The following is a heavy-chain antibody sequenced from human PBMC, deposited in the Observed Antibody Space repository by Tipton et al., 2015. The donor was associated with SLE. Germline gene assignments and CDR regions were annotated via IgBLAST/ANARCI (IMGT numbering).Heavy chain of an antibody. V-gene: IGHV4-59*12. CDR2: PHYTGST. CDR1: GGPINSYY. CDR3: ARANRGLIDNITIFGVVLNGNWFDP. Sequence: GLVKPSETLSLTCSVSGGPINSYYWNWIRQPPGKGLEWIGYPHYTGSTNYNPSLKSRVTISVDTSKNQFSLKLSSVTAADTAVYYCARANRGLIDNITIFGVVLNGNWFDPWGQGTLVTVSS. D-gene: IGHD3-3*01. J-gene: IGHJ5*02.